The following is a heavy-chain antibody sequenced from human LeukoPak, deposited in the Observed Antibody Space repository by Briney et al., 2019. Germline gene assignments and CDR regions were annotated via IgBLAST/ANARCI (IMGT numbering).Heavy chain of an antibody. Sequence: GESLKISCKGSGYRFTSYWIGWVRQLPGKGLEWIGIIYPGDSDTRYSPSFQGQVTISADKSISTAYLQWSSLKASDTAMYYCARRYYGSGSYYNWFDPWGQGTLVTVSS. CDR3: ARRYYGSGSYYNWFDP. J-gene: IGHJ5*02. CDR1: GYRFTSYW. D-gene: IGHD3-10*01. V-gene: IGHV5-51*01. CDR2: IYPGDSDT.